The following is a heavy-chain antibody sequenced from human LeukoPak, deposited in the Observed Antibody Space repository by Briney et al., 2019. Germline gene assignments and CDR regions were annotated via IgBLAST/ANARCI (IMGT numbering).Heavy chain of an antibody. J-gene: IGHJ4*02. Sequence: SSETLSLTCAVYGGSFSGYYWSWIRQPPGKGLEWIGEISHSGSTNYNPSLKSRVTISVDTSKNQFSLKLSSVTAADTAVYYCARGLMFRFFVHWGQGTLVTVSS. CDR2: ISHSGST. D-gene: IGHD3-3*01. CDR3: ARGLMFRFFVH. CDR1: GGSFSGYY. V-gene: IGHV4-34*01.